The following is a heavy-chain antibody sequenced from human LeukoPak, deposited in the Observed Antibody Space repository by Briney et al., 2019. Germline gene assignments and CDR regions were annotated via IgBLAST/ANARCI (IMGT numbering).Heavy chain of an antibody. D-gene: IGHD3-22*01. CDR1: GFTFSSYG. V-gene: IGHV3-30*18. J-gene: IGHJ4*02. Sequence: GRSLRLSCAASGFTFSSYGMHWVRQAPGKGLEWVAVISYDGSNKYYADSVKGRFTISRDNSKNTLYLQMNSLRAEDTAVYYCAKQFRYYDSSGYLFDYWGQGTLVTVSS. CDR2: ISYDGSNK. CDR3: AKQFRYYDSSGYLFDY.